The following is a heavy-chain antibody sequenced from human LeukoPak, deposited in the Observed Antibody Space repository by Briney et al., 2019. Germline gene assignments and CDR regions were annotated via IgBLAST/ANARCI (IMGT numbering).Heavy chain of an antibody. CDR1: GGSIGDSYW. Sequence: SETLSLTCAVSGGSIGDSYWWTWVRQPPGEGLEWIGEIYHDGSTNYNPSLKGRVTISLDKSKNQFSLKLNSMTAEDTAVYYCARDPPRSGLNLDYWGQGTLVTVSS. D-gene: IGHD3-10*01. V-gene: IGHV4-4*02. CDR2: IYHDGST. CDR3: ARDPPRSGLNLDY. J-gene: IGHJ4*02.